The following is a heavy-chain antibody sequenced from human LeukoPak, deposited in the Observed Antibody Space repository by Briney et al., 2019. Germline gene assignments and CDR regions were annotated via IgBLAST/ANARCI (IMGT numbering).Heavy chain of an antibody. D-gene: IGHD3-3*01. Sequence: SETLSLTCTVSGGSISSYYWSWIRQPPGKGLEWIGRIYTSGSTNYNPSLKSRVTISVDTSKNQFSLKLSSVTAADTAVYYCASGQFYYDFWSGYYPVAFDIWGQGTMVTVSS. CDR3: ASGQFYYDFWSGYYPVAFDI. CDR1: GGSISSYY. CDR2: IYTSGST. V-gene: IGHV4-4*08. J-gene: IGHJ3*02.